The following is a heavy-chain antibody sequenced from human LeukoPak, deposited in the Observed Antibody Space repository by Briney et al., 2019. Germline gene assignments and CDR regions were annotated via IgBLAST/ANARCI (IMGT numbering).Heavy chain of an antibody. CDR3: ARDRGCNNGWAAYFFYGFDV. J-gene: IGHJ6*02. CDR2: TYYRSKWYS. D-gene: IGHD2-8*01. V-gene: IGHV6-1*01. CDR1: GDSVSSDSAA. Sequence: SQTLSLTCVISGDSVSSDSAAWGWIRRSPSGGLEWLVRTYYRSKWYSESALCVRSRITISTDTSKNQFSLQLDSVTPEDTGVYYCARDRGCNNGWAAYFFYGFDVWGQGTTVAVSS.